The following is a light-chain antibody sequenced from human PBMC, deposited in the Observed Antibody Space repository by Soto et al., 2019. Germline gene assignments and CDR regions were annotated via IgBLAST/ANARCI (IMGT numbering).Light chain of an antibody. J-gene: IGKJ2*01. CDR3: QQYNSFQT. CDR2: VAS. CDR1: QSINGW. V-gene: IGKV1-5*01. Sequence: DIQMTQSPSTLSASVGDRVTITCRASQSINGWLAWYQQKPGKAPKLLIYVASSLESGVPSRFSGSGSGTEFTLTIISLQPDDFATYYCQQYNSFQTFGQGTKLEIK.